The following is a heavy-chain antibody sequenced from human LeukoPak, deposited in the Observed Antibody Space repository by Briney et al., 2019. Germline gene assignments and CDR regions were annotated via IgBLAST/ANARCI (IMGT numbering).Heavy chain of an antibody. CDR1: GYTFTGYY. Sequence: ASVKVSCKASGYTFTGYYMYWVRQAPGQGLEWMGWINPNSGGTNYAQKFQGRVTMTRDTSISTAYMELSRLRSDDTAVYYCARGRRYYYDSSGYYTSWWFDPWGQGTLVTVSS. CDR2: INPNSGGT. D-gene: IGHD3-22*01. V-gene: IGHV1-2*02. CDR3: ARGRRYYYDSSGYYTSWWFDP. J-gene: IGHJ5*02.